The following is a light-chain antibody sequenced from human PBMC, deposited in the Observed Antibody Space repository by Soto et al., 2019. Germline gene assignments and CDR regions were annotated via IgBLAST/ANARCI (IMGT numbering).Light chain of an antibody. CDR1: QRIDTY. Sequence: MTQSPASLSASTGDTVTITCRASQRIDTYLDWYQQKPGKAPKLLIYAASPLQSGVPSRFSVSASGTDFTLTISYLQSEDFATYFRQHYYCYPLPSAQGTRLDI. CDR2: AAS. J-gene: IGKJ5*01. CDR3: QHYYCYPLP. V-gene: IGKV1-8*01.